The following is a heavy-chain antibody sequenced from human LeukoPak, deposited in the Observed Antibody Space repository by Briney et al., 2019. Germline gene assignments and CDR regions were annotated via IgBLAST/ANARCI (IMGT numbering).Heavy chain of an antibody. J-gene: IGHJ4*02. CDR2: IKQDGSEK. Sequence: GGSLRLSCAASGFTFSSFWMRWVRQAPGKGLELVANIKQDGSEKYYVDSVQGRFTISRDNSRNTLYLQMNSLRAEDTAVYYCATPSNYFDYWGQGTLVTVSS. D-gene: IGHD2-2*01. CDR1: GFTFSSFW. CDR3: ATPSNYFDY. V-gene: IGHV3-7*03.